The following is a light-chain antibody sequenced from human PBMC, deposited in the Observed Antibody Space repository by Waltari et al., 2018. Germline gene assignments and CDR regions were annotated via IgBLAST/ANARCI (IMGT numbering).Light chain of an antibody. J-gene: IGKJ3*01. CDR2: DAS. CDR1: QSVSSN. Sequence: EIVLTQSPATLSLSPGEGATHSCRASQSVSSNLAWYQQKPGQAPRLLIYDASNRATGIPARFNGSGSGTDFTLTISSLQAEDVAVYYCQQYYTTPLTFGPGTKVDIK. CDR3: QQYYTTPLT. V-gene: IGKV3-11*01.